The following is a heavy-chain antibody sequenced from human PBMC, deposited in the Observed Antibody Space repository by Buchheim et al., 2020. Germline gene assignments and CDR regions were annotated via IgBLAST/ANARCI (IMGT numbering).Heavy chain of an antibody. CDR2: INPNSGGT. CDR3: ARVVRGYYDSSGYPPGYYYGMDV. D-gene: IGHD3-22*01. CDR1: GYTFTGYY. V-gene: IGHV1-2*02. J-gene: IGHJ6*02. Sequence: QVQLVQSGAEVEKPGASVKVSCKASGYTFTGYYMHWVRQAPGQGLEWMGWINPNSGGTNYAQKFQGRVTMTRDTSISTAYMELSRLRSDDTAVYYCARVVRGYYDSSGYPPGYYYGMDVWGQGTT.